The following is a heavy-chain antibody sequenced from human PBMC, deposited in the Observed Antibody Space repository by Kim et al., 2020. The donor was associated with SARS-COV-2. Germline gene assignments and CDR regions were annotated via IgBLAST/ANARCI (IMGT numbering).Heavy chain of an antibody. CDR1: GYTFTSYG. Sequence: ASVKVSCKASGYTFTSYGISWVRQAPGQGLEWMGWISAYNGNTNYAQKLQGRVTMTTDTSTSTAYMELRSLRSDDTAVYYCARLPLTYYDFWSGQTTPRYYFDYWGQGTLVTVSS. D-gene: IGHD3-3*01. V-gene: IGHV1-18*01. CDR2: ISAYNGNT. CDR3: ARLPLTYYDFWSGQTTPRYYFDY. J-gene: IGHJ4*02.